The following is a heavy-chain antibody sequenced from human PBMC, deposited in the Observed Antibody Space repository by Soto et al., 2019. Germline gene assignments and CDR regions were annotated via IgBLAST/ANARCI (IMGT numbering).Heavy chain of an antibody. V-gene: IGHV1-8*01. CDR1: GYTFTSYD. J-gene: IGHJ5*02. D-gene: IGHD6-13*01. Sequence: QVQLVQSGAEVKKPGASVKVSCKASGYTFTSYDINWVRQATGQGLEWMGWMNPNSGNTGYAQKFQCRVTRTRNTSISTAYMELSSLRSEDTAVYYCARTLISAAGTYWFDPWGQGTLVTVSS. CDR3: ARTLISAAGTYWFDP. CDR2: MNPNSGNT.